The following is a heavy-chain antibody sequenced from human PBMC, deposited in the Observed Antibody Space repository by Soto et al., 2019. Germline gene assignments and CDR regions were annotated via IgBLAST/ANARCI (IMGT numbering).Heavy chain of an antibody. CDR1: GGSISSYY. Sequence: PTKTLSLTCTVSGGSISSYYWSWIRQPPGKGLEWIGYIYYSGSTNYNPSLKSRVTISVDTSKNQFSLKLSSVTAADTAVYYCAISIRPTLPGNDYWGQGTLVTVSS. CDR3: AISIRPTLPGNDY. V-gene: IGHV4-59*01. J-gene: IGHJ4*02. CDR2: IYYSGST.